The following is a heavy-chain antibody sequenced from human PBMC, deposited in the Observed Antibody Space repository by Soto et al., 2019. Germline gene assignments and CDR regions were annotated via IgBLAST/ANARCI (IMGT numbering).Heavy chain of an antibody. CDR3: ARDGMVGLQGYLTIYYYGMDV. Sequence: QVPLVQSGAEVKKPGASVKVSCKASGYTFTSYGISWVRQAPGQGLEWMGWISAYNGNTNYAQKLQGRVTMTTDASTSTADMELRGLRSDDTAVYYCARDGMVGLQGYLTIYYYGMDVWGQGTTVTVSS. V-gene: IGHV1-18*04. J-gene: IGHJ6*02. CDR1: GYTFTSYG. D-gene: IGHD2-15*01. CDR2: ISAYNGNT.